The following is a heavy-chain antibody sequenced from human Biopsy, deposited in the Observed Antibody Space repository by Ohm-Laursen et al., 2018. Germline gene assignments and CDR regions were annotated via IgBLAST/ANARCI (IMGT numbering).Heavy chain of an antibody. CDR2: INQSGST. Sequence: SETLSLTCLVFGRTFSDYRWTWIRQPPGKGLEWIGQINQSGSTNYNPSLKSRVTISADASKSEFSLRLTSVTAADTAVYFCGNEVYGRDYWGLGARVTVSS. V-gene: IGHV4-34*08. CDR1: GRTFSDYR. J-gene: IGHJ4*02. CDR3: GNEVYGRDY. D-gene: IGHD4-17*01.